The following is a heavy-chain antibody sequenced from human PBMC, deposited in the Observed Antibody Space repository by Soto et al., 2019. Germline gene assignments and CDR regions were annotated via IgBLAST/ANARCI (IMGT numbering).Heavy chain of an antibody. CDR3: AKDPPTTGTTFDY. Sequence: GGSLRLSCAASGFTFSSYAMSWVRQAPGKGLEWVSTINKSGGSTYYADSVKGRFTISRDNSKNMLFLQINGLRAEDTAVYYCAKDPPTTGTTFDYWGRGTRVTV. V-gene: IGHV3-23*01. D-gene: IGHD1-1*01. J-gene: IGHJ4*02. CDR2: INKSGGST. CDR1: GFTFSSYA.